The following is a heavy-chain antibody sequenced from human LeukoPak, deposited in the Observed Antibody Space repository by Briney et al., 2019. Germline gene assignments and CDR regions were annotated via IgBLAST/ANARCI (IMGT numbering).Heavy chain of an antibody. D-gene: IGHD6-13*01. CDR2: MNPNSGGT. Sequence: ASVKVSCKTSGYTVTGYYMHWVRQAPGQGLEWMGWMNPNSGGTNYAQKFQGRVTMTRDTSISTAYMELSRLRSDDTAVYYCARDGYSSSWHFDYWGQGTLVTVSS. J-gene: IGHJ4*02. CDR3: ARDGYSSSWHFDY. V-gene: IGHV1-2*02. CDR1: GYTVTGYY.